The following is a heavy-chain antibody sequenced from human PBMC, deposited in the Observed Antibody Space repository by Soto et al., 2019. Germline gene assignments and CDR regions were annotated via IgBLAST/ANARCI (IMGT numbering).Heavy chain of an antibody. D-gene: IGHD3-10*01. CDR3: ARHMPFYGYNYYGMDV. J-gene: IGHJ6*02. Sequence: ASETLSLTCTVSGGSISSSSYYWGWIRQPPGKGLEWIGSIYYSGSTYYNPSLKSRVTISVDTSKNQFSLKLSSVTAADTAVYYCARHMPFYGYNYYGMDVWGQGTTVTVSS. V-gene: IGHV4-39*01. CDR1: GGSISSSSYY. CDR2: IYYSGST.